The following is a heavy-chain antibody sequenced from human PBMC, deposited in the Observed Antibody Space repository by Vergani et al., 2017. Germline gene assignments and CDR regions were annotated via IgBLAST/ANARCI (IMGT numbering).Heavy chain of an antibody. Sequence: QVQLQESGPGLVKPSQTLSLTCTVSGGSISSGSYYWSWLRQPAGKGLGWIGLIYTSGGTNYNPSLKSRVTISVDTSKNPFSLKLSSVTAADTAVYYCARAPKYSSSPTEDYYYYGMDVWGQGTTVTVSS. CDR2: IYTSGGT. D-gene: IGHD6-6*01. CDR1: GGSISSGSYY. J-gene: IGHJ6*02. CDR3: ARAPKYSSSPTEDYYYYGMDV. V-gene: IGHV4-61*02.